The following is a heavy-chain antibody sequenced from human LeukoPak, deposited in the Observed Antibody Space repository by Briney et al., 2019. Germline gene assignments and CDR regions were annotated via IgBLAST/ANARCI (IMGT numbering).Heavy chain of an antibody. J-gene: IGHJ4*02. V-gene: IGHV3-48*03. Sequence: GGSLRLSCAASGFTFRNYEMNWVRQAPGKGLEWVSYISSSGASIYYADSVKGRFTISRDDAKNSLSLQMNSLRAEDTAVYYCAQFRNDYWGQGTQVTVSS. CDR2: ISSSGASI. CDR1: GFTFRNYE. CDR3: AQFRNDY.